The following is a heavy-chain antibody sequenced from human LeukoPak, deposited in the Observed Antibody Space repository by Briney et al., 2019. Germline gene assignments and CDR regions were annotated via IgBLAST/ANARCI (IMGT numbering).Heavy chain of an antibody. J-gene: IGHJ4*02. Sequence: GGSLRLSCAASGFTSSSYWMHWVRQAPVKGLVWVSRINIDGGNTIYADSVKGRFTISRDNAKNTLYLQMNGLRAEDTAVYYCARDQGGSGPTTYDYWGQGTLVTVSS. V-gene: IGHV3-74*01. D-gene: IGHD6-19*01. CDR2: INIDGGNT. CDR3: ARDQGGSGPTTYDY. CDR1: GFTSSSYW.